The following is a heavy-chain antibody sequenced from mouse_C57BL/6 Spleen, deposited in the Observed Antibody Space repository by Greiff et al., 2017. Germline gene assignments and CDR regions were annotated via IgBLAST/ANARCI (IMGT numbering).Heavy chain of an antibody. D-gene: IGHD2-3*01. V-gene: IGHV3-6*01. CDR2: ISYDGSN. CDR1: GYSITSGYY. Sequence: EVQLQESGPGLVKPSQSLSLTCSVTGYSITSGYYWNWIRQFPGNKLEWMGYISYDGSNNYNPSLKNRISITRDTSKNQFFLKLNSVTTEDTATYYCARYPYDGYSHFDVWGTGTTVTVSS. CDR3: ARYPYDGYSHFDV. J-gene: IGHJ1*03.